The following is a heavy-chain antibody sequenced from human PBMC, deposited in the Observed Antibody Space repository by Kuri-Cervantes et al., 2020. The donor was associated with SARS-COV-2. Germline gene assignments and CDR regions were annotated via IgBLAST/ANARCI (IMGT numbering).Heavy chain of an antibody. CDR1: GFTFSSYG. V-gene: IGHV3-30*02. D-gene: IGHD2-15*01. CDR3: AKGPKALYYFDY. CDR2: IRYDGGNK. J-gene: IGHJ4*02. Sequence: GESLKISCAACGFTFSSYGMHWVRQAPDKGLEWVAFIRYDGGNKYYANSVKGRFTISRDNSKNTLYLQMNSLRAEDTAVYYCAKGPKALYYFDYWGQGTRVTVSS.